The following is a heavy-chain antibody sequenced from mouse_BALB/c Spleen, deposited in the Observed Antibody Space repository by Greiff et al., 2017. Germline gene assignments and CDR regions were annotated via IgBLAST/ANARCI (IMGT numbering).Heavy chain of an antibody. Sequence: VHVKQSGTVLARPGASVKMSCKASGYSFTSYWMHWVKQRPGQGLEWIGAIYPGNSDTSYNQKFKGKAKLTAVTSASTAYMELSSLTNEDSAVYYCTVDILWLRQAWFAYWGQGTLVTVSA. CDR3: TVDILWLRQAWFAY. D-gene: IGHD2-2*01. V-gene: IGHV1-5*01. CDR2: IYPGNSDT. CDR1: GYSFTSYW. J-gene: IGHJ3*01.